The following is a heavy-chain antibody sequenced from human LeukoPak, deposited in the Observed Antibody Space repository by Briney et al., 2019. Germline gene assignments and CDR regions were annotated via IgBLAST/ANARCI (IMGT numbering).Heavy chain of an antibody. CDR1: EFDFFSYG. Sequence: PGGSLTLSCVASEFDFFSYGMQWVRQAPGKGLVWVSRIFTDGSTTSCADSVKGRFTISRDNSKNTLYLQMNSLRAEDTAVYYCAKNLRGDYSIRCDYWGQGSLVTVSS. CDR3: AKNLRGDYSIRCDY. J-gene: IGHJ4*02. CDR2: IFTDGSTT. V-gene: IGHV3-74*01. D-gene: IGHD4-17*01.